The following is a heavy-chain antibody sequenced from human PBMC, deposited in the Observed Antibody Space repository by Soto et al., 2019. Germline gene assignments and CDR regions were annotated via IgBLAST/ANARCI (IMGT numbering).Heavy chain of an antibody. V-gene: IGHV1-24*01. CDR3: ATEGLRFLEWPRGPTFGMDV. J-gene: IGHJ6*02. CDR2: FDPGDGET. D-gene: IGHD3-3*01. Sequence: ASVKVSCKVSGYTLTELSMHWVRQAPGKGLEWMGGFDPGDGETIYAQKFQGRVTMTEDTSTDTAYMELSSLRSEDTAVYYCATEGLRFLEWPRGPTFGMDVWGQGTTVTVSS. CDR1: GYTLTELS.